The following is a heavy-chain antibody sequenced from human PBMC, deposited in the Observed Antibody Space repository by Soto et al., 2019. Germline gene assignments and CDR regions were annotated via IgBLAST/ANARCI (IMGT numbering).Heavy chain of an antibody. V-gene: IGHV4-31*03. CDR2: IYYSGST. CDR1: GGSISRCGYY. Sequence: PSETLXLTCTVSGGSISRCGYYWSWIRQHPGKGLEWIGYIYYSGSTYYDPSLKSRVTISVDTSKNQFSLKLSSVTAADTAVYYCARDRLRNWFDPWGQGTLVTVSS. D-gene: IGHD2-15*01. J-gene: IGHJ5*02. CDR3: ARDRLRNWFDP.